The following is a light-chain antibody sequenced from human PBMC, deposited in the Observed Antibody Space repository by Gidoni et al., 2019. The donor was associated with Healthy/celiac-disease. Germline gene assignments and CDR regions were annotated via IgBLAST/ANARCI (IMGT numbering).Light chain of an antibody. V-gene: IGKV3-11*01. CDR2: DAS. CDR1: RSVANY. CDR3: QQRSNWLT. J-gene: IGKJ4*01. Sequence: EIVLTQSPATLSLSPGERATLSCRASRSVANYLAWYQQKPDQAPRLLIYDASNRATGVPARFSGSASGTDFTLTISSLEPEDFAVYYCQQRSNWLTFGGGTKVEIK.